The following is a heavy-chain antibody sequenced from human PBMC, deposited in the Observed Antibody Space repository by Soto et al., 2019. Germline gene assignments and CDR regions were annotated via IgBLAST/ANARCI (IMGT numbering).Heavy chain of an antibody. Sequence: GVPLRRSSAASGLTFSSNSMRGVRKATGKGLEWVSTITGSGGGTYYVDSVKGRFTISRDNAKNSLYLQMNSLRAEDTAVYYCAREWVRGVIITSVAFDIWGQGTMVTVSS. V-gene: IGHV3-23*01. CDR2: ITGSGGGT. CDR3: AREWVRGVIITSVAFDI. J-gene: IGHJ3*02. CDR1: GLTFSSNS. D-gene: IGHD3-10*01.